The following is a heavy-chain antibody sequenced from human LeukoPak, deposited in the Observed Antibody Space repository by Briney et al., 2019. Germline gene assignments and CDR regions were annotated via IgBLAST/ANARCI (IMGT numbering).Heavy chain of an antibody. Sequence: PSETLSLTCAVSGYSISSGYYWGWIRQPPGKGLEWIGYIYYSGSTNYNPSLKSRVTISVDTSKNQFSLKLSSVTAADTAVYYCAREKYYDILTGLMDVWGKGTTVTVSS. V-gene: IGHV4-38-2*02. J-gene: IGHJ6*04. CDR3: AREKYYDILTGLMDV. CDR1: GYSISSGYY. CDR2: IYYSGST. D-gene: IGHD3-9*01.